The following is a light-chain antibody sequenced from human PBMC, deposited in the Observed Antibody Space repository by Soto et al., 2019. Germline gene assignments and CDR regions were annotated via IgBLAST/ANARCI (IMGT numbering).Light chain of an antibody. CDR2: KAS. CDR3: QQYNSYPWT. CDR1: QSISSW. Sequence: DIQLTQSPSILSASVGDRVTLTCRASQSISSWLAWYQQKPGKAPKLLIYKASSLESGVPSRFSGSGSGTEFTLTISSLQPDDFATYYCQQYNSYPWTFGQGTKVDIK. V-gene: IGKV1-5*03. J-gene: IGKJ1*01.